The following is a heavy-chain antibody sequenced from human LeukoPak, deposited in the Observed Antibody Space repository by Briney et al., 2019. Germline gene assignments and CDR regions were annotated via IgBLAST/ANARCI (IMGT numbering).Heavy chain of an antibody. D-gene: IGHD3-22*01. V-gene: IGHV3-23*01. Sequence: RAGGSLRLSCAASGFTFSSYAMSWVRQAPGKGLEWVSAISGSGGSTYYADSVKGRFTISRDNAKNSLYLQMNSLRAEDTAVYYCARDTTYYYDSSDRAHDAFDIWGQGTMVTVSS. J-gene: IGHJ3*02. CDR1: GFTFSSYA. CDR3: ARDTTYYYDSSDRAHDAFDI. CDR2: ISGSGGST.